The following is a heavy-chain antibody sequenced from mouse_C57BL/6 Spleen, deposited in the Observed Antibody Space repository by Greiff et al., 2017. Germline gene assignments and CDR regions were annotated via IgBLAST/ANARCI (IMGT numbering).Heavy chain of an antibody. CDR1: GFSLTSYG. V-gene: IGHV2-5*01. CDR2: IWRGGST. Sequence: QVQLQQSGPGLVQPSQSLSITCTVSGFSLTSYGVHWVRQSPGKGLEWLGVIWRGGSTDYNAAFMSRLSITKDNSKSQVFFKMNSLQADDTAIYYCAKNYYYDYDLMDYWGQGTSVTVSS. J-gene: IGHJ4*01. CDR3: AKNYYYDYDLMDY. D-gene: IGHD1-1*02.